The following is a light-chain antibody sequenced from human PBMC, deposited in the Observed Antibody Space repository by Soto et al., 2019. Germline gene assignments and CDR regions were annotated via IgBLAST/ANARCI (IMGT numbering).Light chain of an antibody. V-gene: IGKV3-20*01. Sequence: EIGWTHSQATRPLYPGERATFSCRASLGVSRGSLAWYQQKPGQAPRLLIYGASSRATGIPDRFSGSGSGTDFTLTISRLEPEDFAVYYCQQYGSSPFTFGPGTKVDIK. CDR1: LGVSRGS. CDR2: GAS. CDR3: QQYGSSPFT. J-gene: IGKJ3*01.